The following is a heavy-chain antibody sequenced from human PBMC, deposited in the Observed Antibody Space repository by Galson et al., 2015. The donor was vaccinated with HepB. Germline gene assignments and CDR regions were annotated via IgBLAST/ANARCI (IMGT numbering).Heavy chain of an antibody. D-gene: IGHD1-26*01. CDR2: IDPINSNT. Sequence: QSGAEVKKPGESLKLSCKASGYSFTTYWIAWVRQMPGKGLEWVALIDPINSNTRYSPSLQGQVTISADESISTAYLQWNSLQASDTAMYYCARHPPGGRGMDVWGQGTTVTVSS. J-gene: IGHJ6*02. CDR1: GYSFTTYW. CDR3: ARHPPGGRGMDV. V-gene: IGHV5-51*01.